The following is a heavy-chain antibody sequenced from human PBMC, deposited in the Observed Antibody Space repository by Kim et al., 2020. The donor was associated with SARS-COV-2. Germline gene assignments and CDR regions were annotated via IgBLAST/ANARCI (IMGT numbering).Heavy chain of an antibody. V-gene: IGHV3-15*01. CDR1: GFTFSNAW. J-gene: IGHJ4*02. Sequence: GGSLRLSCAASGFTFSNAWMSWVRQAPGKGLEWVGRIKSKTDGGTTDYAAPVKGRFTISRDDSKNTLYLQMNSLKTEDTAVYYCTTEHYDFWSGYSYWGQGTLVTVSS. CDR3: TTEHYDFWSGYSY. CDR2: IKSKTDGGTT. D-gene: IGHD3-3*01.